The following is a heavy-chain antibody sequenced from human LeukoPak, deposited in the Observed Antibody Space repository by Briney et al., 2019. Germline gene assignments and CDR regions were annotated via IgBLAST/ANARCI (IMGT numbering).Heavy chain of an antibody. D-gene: IGHD3-22*01. Sequence: ASVKVSCKASGYTLTGYYLHWVRQAPGQGLEWMGWIIAVMGGTNYAQKFQGRVTMTRDTSISTAYMELSRLRSDDTAFYYCARDSAQALYYYDSGGYDYFDYWGQGTLVTVSS. CDR3: ARDSAQALYYYDSGGYDYFDY. J-gene: IGHJ4*02. CDR1: GYTLTGYY. CDR2: IIAVMGGT. V-gene: IGHV1-2*02.